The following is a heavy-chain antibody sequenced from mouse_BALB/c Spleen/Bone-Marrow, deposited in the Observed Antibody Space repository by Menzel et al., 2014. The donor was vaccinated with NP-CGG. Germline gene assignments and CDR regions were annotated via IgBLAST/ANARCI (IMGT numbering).Heavy chain of an antibody. D-gene: IGHD1-2*01. CDR1: GFNIKDTY. Sequence: VRLQQSGAGLVKPGASVKLSCTASGFNIKDTYMHWVKQRPEQGLEWIGRIDPANGNTKYDPKFQGKATITADTSSNTAYLQLSSLTSEDTAVYYCARYRLGTYFDYWGQGTTLTVSS. CDR3: ARYRLGTYFDY. J-gene: IGHJ2*01. V-gene: IGHV14-3*02. CDR2: IDPANGNT.